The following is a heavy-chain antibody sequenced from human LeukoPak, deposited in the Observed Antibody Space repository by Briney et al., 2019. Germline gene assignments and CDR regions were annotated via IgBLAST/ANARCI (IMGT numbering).Heavy chain of an antibody. Sequence: GGSLRLSCAASGFTFSSYAMSWVRQAPGKGLEWVSAISGSGGSTYYADSVKGRFTISRDNSKNTLYLQMNSLRAEDTAEYYCAKVDSGSYGGYWGQGTLVTVSS. J-gene: IGHJ4*02. CDR3: AKVDSGSYGGY. CDR1: GFTFSSYA. D-gene: IGHD1-26*01. CDR2: ISGSGGST. V-gene: IGHV3-23*01.